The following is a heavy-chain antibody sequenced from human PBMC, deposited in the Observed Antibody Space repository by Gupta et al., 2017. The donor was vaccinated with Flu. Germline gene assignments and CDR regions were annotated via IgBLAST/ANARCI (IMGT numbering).Heavy chain of an antibody. V-gene: IGHV1-69*06. J-gene: IGHJ4*02. D-gene: IGHD1-26*01. CDR2: IIVIFGKP. Sequence: SYTFSWVRQAPGKGLEWMGGIIVIFGKPNSAQKFQGRVTISADKSPSTAYMELSSLTSADTAVYYCARAVGLEYGGYYFADWAKGTLVTVS. CDR1: SYT. CDR3: ARAVGLEYGGYYFAD.